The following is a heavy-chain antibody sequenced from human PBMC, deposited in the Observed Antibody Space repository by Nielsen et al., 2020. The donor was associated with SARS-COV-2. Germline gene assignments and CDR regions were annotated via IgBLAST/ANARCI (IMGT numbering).Heavy chain of an antibody. CDR3: ARDQGAAFDI. J-gene: IGHJ3*02. Sequence: GSLRLSCAASGFTFSSYAMHWVRQAPGKGLEWVALISYDGSNKYYADSVKGRFTISRDNSKNTLYLQMNSLRAEDTAVYYCARDQGAAFDIWGQGTMVTVSS. V-gene: IGHV3-30-3*01. CDR2: ISYDGSNK. CDR1: GFTFSSYA.